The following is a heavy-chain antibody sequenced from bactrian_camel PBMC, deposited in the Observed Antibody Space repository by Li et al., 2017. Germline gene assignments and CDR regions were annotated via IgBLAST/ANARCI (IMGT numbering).Heavy chain of an antibody. Sequence: VQLVESGGGSVQAGGSLRLSCVASGYTYSSYCMARFRQAPGKEREGVARIATGSGNTYYADSVKGRFTISQDNAKNTVYLQMNSLKPEDTAMYYCANKHSDNCRRFELFANLGRGTQVTVS. CDR2: IATGSGNT. J-gene: IGHJ4*01. D-gene: IGHD8*01. V-gene: IGHV3S1*01. CDR3: ANKHSDNCRRFELFAN. CDR1: GYTYSSYC.